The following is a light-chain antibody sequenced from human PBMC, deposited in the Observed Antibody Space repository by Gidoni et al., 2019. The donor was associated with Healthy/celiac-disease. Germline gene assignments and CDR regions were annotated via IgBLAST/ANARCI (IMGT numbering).Light chain of an antibody. V-gene: IGKV3-20*01. CDR1: QSVSSSY. CDR2: GAS. Sequence: EIVLTQSPGTLSLSPGERATLSCRASQSVSSSYLAWYQQKPGQAPRLLISGASSRATGIPDRFSGSGSGTDFSLTISRLEPEDFAVYYCQQYGSSPLTFGPWTKVDIK. J-gene: IGKJ3*01. CDR3: QQYGSSPLT.